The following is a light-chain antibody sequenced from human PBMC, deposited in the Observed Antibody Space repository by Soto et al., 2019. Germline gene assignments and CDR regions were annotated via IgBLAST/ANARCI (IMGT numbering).Light chain of an antibody. CDR2: GAS. V-gene: IGKV3-20*01. CDR3: QQYGGSPLYT. J-gene: IGKJ2*01. Sequence: EIVLTQSPGTLSLSPGDRATLSCRASQSVSSSDLAWYQQKPGQAPRLLIYGASTRATGIPDRCSGSGSGTDFTLTISRLEPEDVAVYYCQQYGGSPLYTFGQGTKLEIK. CDR1: QSVSSSD.